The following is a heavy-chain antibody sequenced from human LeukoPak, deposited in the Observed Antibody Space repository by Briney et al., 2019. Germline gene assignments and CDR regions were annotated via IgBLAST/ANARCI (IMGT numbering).Heavy chain of an antibody. Sequence: GGSLRLSCAASGFTFSSQATGKGLEWVSAIGTAGDTYYPGSVKGRFTISRENAKNSLYLQMNSLRAGDTAVYYCARDRRSGWYGDFDYWGQGTLVTVSS. J-gene: IGHJ4*02. D-gene: IGHD6-19*01. CDR2: IGTAGDT. V-gene: IGHV3-13*01. CDR3: ARDRRSGWYGDFDY. CDR1: GFTFSS.